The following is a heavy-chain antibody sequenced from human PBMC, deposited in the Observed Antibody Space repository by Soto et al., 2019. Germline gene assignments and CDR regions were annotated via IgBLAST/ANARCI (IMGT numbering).Heavy chain of an antibody. CDR2: INAGNGNT. CDR1: GYTFTSYA. D-gene: IGHD2-15*01. CDR3: ARDFYCSGGSCYGWFDP. V-gene: IGHV1-3*01. J-gene: IGHJ5*02. Sequence: ASVKVSCKASGYTFTSYAMHWVRQAPGQRLEWMGWINAGNGNTKYSQKFQGRATITRDTSASTAYMELSSLRSEDTAVYYCARDFYCSGGSCYGWFDPWGQGTLVTVSS.